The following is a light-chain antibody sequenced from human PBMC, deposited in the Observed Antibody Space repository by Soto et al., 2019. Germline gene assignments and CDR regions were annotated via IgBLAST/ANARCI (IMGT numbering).Light chain of an antibody. CDR2: GAS. V-gene: IGKV3-20*01. CDR3: LQHNTYPYT. J-gene: IGKJ2*01. CDR1: QSVSSSY. Sequence: ENVLTQPPGTLSLSPGERATLSCRASQSVSSSYLAWYQQKPGQAPRLLIYGASSRATGIPDRFSGSGSGTDFTLTISRLEPEDFATYFCLQHNTYPYTFGQGTKLDIK.